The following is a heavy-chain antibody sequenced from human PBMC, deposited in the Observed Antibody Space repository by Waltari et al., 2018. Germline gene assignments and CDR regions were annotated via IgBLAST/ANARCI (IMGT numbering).Heavy chain of an antibody. V-gene: IGHV1-46*01. CDR1: GYTFTSYY. Sequence: QVQLVQSGAEVKKPGASVKVSCKASGYTFTSYYMHWVRQAPGQGLEWMGIINPSGGSTSYAPKFQGRVTMTRDTSTSTVYMELSSLSSEDTAVYYCARAMNYYDSSGYYYALPLDAFDIWGQGTLVTVSS. D-gene: IGHD3-22*01. CDR2: INPSGGST. J-gene: IGHJ3*02. CDR3: ARAMNYYDSSGYYYALPLDAFDI.